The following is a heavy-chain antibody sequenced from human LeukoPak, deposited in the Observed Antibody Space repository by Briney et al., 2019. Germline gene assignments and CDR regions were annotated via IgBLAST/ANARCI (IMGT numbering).Heavy chain of an antibody. Sequence: SETLSLPCTVSGGSISSYYWSWIRQPPGKALEWIGYIYYSGTTNYNPSLKSRVTMSVDTSKNQFSLKLNSTTAADTAVYYCARHGTVAGPFQHWGQGTLVAVSS. D-gene: IGHD2-8*02. J-gene: IGHJ1*01. CDR1: GGSISSYY. CDR3: ARHGTVAGPFQH. V-gene: IGHV4-59*08. CDR2: IYYSGTT.